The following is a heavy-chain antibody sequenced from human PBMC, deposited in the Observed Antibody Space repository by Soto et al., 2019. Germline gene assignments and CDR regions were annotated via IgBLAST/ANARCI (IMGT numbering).Heavy chain of an antibody. CDR3: ARDLYDSNGLEYFLH. J-gene: IGHJ1*01. CDR1: GLTVSSSY. V-gene: IGHV3-66*01. Sequence: GGSLRLSCGASGLTVSSSYMSWVRQAPGKGLECVSVIYGDDTTYYADSVKGRFTISRDTSKNTLYLQMNTLRAEDTAVYFCARDLYDSNGLEYFLHWGQGTLVTVSS. CDR2: IYGDDTT. D-gene: IGHD6-19*01.